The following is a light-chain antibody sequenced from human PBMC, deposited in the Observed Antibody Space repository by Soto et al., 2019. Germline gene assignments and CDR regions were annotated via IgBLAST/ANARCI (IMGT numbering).Light chain of an antibody. CDR3: QQLNSYSLT. V-gene: IGKV1-9*01. Sequence: DIQLTQSPSFLSASVGDRVTITCRASQGISSYLAWYQQKPGKAPKLLIYAASTLQSGVPSRFSGSGSGTEFTLTISSLQTEDFATYYCQQLNSYSLTFGQGTKV. CDR2: AAS. J-gene: IGKJ1*01. CDR1: QGISSY.